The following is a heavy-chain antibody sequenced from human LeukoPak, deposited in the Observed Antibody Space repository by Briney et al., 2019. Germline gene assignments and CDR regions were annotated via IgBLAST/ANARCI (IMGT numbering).Heavy chain of an antibody. CDR3: ARDLVTDGFDI. D-gene: IGHD2-21*02. Sequence: SETPSLTFTVSGGSISSYYWSWIRQPPGKGLEWIGYIYYSGSTNYNPSLKSRVTISVDTSKNQFSLKLSSVTAADTAVYYCARDLVTDGFDIWGQGTMITVSS. CDR2: IYYSGST. CDR1: GGSISSYY. V-gene: IGHV4-59*01. J-gene: IGHJ3*02.